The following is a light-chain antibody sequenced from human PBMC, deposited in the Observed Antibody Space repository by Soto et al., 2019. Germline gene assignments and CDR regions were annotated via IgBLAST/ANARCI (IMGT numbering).Light chain of an antibody. CDR3: LLSYSGARPVV. J-gene: IGLJ2*01. CDR1: TGAVTSGHY. Sequence: QAVVTQEPSLTVSPGGTVTLTCGSSTGAVTSGHYPYWFQQKPGQAPRTLIYDTSNKHSWTPARFSGSLHGGKAALTLSGAQPEDEAEYYCLLSYSGARPVVFGGGTKLTVL. V-gene: IGLV7-46*01. CDR2: DTS.